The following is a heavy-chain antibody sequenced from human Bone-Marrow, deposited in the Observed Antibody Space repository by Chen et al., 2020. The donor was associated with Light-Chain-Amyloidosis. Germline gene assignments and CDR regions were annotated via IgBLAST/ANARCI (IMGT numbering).Heavy chain of an antibody. J-gene: IGHJ4*02. V-gene: IGHV1-69*01. CDR2: IIPIFGTA. D-gene: IGHD1-26*01. Sequence: QVQLVQSGAEVKKPGSSLKVSCKASGGTFSSYAISWLRQAPGQGLEWMGGIIPIFGTANYAQKFQGRVTITADESTSTAYMELTSLRSEDTAVYYCARDWGAGSGSYYPYWGQGTLVTVSS. CDR1: GGTFSSYA. CDR3: ARDWGAGSGSYYPY.